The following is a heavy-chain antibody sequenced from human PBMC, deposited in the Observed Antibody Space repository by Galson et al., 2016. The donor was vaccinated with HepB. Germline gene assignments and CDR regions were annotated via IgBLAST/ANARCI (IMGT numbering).Heavy chain of an antibody. Sequence: SETLSLTCTVSGGSTSSSGYYWGWVRQSPGRGLEWIGSIYHTGNTYYNPSLKSRVTLVVDTSKNKFSLGLSSVTAADTAMYYCAATRGFCPNGVCSNLNYWGQGTLVTVSS. V-gene: IGHV4-39*01. CDR3: AATRGFCPNGVCSNLNY. D-gene: IGHD2-8*01. CDR2: IYHTGNT. CDR1: GGSTSSSGYY. J-gene: IGHJ4*02.